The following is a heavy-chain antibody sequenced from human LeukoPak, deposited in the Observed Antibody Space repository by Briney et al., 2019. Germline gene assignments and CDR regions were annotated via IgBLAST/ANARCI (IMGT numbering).Heavy chain of an antibody. V-gene: IGHV1-69*01. CDR2: IIPIFGTA. Sequence: GSSVKVSCKASGGTFSSYAISWVRQAPGQGLEWMGGIIPIFGTANYAQKFQGRVTITADESTSTAYMELSSLRSEDTAVYYCARSHILTDYYRCGFDYWGQGTLVTVSS. J-gene: IGHJ4*02. CDR3: ARSHILTDYYRCGFDY. D-gene: IGHD3-9*01. CDR1: GGTFSSYA.